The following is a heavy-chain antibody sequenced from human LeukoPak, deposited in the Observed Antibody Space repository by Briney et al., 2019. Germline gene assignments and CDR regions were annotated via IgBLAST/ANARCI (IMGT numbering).Heavy chain of an antibody. V-gene: IGHV3-53*01. CDR1: GFTVSSNY. Sequence: GGSLRLSCAAFGFTVSSNYMSWVRQAPGKGLEWVSVIYSGDKTYYADSVKGRFTISRDNSKNTLYLQMSSLRAEDTAVYYCAREGLWTFDYWGQGTLVTVSS. CDR3: AREGLWTFDY. J-gene: IGHJ4*02. CDR2: IYSGDKT. D-gene: IGHD3/OR15-3a*01.